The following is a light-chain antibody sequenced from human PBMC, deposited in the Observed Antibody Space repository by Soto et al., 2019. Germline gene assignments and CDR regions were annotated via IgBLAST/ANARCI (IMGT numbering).Light chain of an antibody. Sequence: DIQITQSPSSLSASVEDRGTITCRASQSISSYLNWYQQKPGKAPNLLIYAASTLKSGVPSRFSGSGSGTDFPLPISILQPENFPTYYCQKSYNTPWPLGQGTKGDIK. CDR3: QKSYNTPWP. CDR1: QSISSY. CDR2: AAS. V-gene: IGKV1-39*01. J-gene: IGKJ1*01.